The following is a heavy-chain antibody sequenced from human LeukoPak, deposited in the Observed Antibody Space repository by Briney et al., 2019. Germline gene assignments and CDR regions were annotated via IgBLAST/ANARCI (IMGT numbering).Heavy chain of an antibody. CDR1: GGSISSGGYY. J-gene: IGHJ4*02. CDR2: IYYSGST. CDR3: AAKTGGSFDY. V-gene: IGHV4-31*03. Sequence: PSETLSLTCTVSGGSISSGGYYWSWIRQHPGKGLEWIGYIYYSGSTYYNPPLKSRVTISVDTSKNQFSLKLSSVTAADTAVYYCAAKTGGSFDYWGQGTLVTVSS. D-gene: IGHD2-8*02.